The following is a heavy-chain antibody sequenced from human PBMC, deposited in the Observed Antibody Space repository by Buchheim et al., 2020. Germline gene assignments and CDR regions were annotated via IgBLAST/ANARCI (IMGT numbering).Heavy chain of an antibody. D-gene: IGHD3-10*01. CDR2: ISYDGSNK. J-gene: IGHJ4*02. CDR3: AKYRDYGSGSYLDY. V-gene: IGHV3-30*18. CDR1: GFTFSSYG. Sequence: QVQLVESGGGVVQPGRSLRLSCAASGFTFSSYGMHWVRQAPGKGLEWVAVISYDGSNKYYADSVKGRFTISRDNSKNTLYLQMNSLRAEDTAVYYCAKYRDYGSGSYLDYWGQGTL.